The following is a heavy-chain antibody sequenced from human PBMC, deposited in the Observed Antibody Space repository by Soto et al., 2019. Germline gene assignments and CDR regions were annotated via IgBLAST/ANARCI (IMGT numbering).Heavy chain of an antibody. CDR2: INGGGCA. CDR1: GFPLSSSW. CDR3: AKLVGYGSGSYSRY. V-gene: IGHV3-53*01. J-gene: IGHJ4*02. D-gene: IGHD3-10*01. Sequence: PGGSLRLSCAASGFPLSSSWMHWVRQAPGKGLVWVSHINGGGCAFYADSVKGRFTISRDNSRNTLYLQMNSLRAEDTAVYYCAKLVGYGSGSYSRYWGQGTLVTVSS.